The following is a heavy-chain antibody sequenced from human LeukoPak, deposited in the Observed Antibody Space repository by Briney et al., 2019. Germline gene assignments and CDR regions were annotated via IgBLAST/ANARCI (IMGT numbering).Heavy chain of an antibody. Sequence: PGGSLRLSCAASGFTFSSYEMNWVRQAPGKGLEWVSYISSSGSTIYYADSVKGRFTISRDNAKNSLYLQMNSLRAEDTAVYYCASSKWLAKYDAFDIWGQGTMVTVSS. J-gene: IGHJ3*02. CDR3: ASSKWLAKYDAFDI. CDR2: ISSSGSTI. CDR1: GFTFSSYE. V-gene: IGHV3-48*03. D-gene: IGHD6-19*01.